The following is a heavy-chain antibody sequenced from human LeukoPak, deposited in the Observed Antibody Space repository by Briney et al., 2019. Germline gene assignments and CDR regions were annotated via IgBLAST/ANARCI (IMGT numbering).Heavy chain of an antibody. Sequence: GGSLRLSCAASGFTFSSYAMSWVRQAPGKGLEWVSGISGSGGSTYYADSVKGRFTISRDNSKNTLYLQMNGLRAEDTAVYYCAKNEGGILTAYLDYWGQGTLVTVSS. CDR2: ISGSGGST. J-gene: IGHJ4*02. CDR3: AKNEGGILTAYLDY. V-gene: IGHV3-23*01. D-gene: IGHD3-9*01. CDR1: GFTFSSYA.